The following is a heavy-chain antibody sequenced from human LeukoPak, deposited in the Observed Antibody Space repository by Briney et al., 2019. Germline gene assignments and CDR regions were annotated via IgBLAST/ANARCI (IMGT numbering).Heavy chain of an antibody. J-gene: IGHJ2*01. CDR3: ARRDSPFDL. CDR1: GGSISSYY. V-gene: IGHV4-59*01. D-gene: IGHD3-22*01. Sequence: SETLSLTCTVSGGSISSYYWSWIRQPPGKGLEWIGYIYYSGSTNYNPSLESRVTISVDTSKKQFSLRVRSVTAADTAVYYCARRDSPFDLWGRGTLVTVS. CDR2: IYYSGST.